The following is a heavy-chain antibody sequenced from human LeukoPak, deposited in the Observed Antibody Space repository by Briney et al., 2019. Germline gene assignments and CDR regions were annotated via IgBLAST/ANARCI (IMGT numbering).Heavy chain of an antibody. CDR3: ARDWGGLPFYYYYGMDV. CDR1: GFTFSSYS. Sequence: PGGSLILSCSASGFTFSSYSMNWVRQAPGKGLEWVSYIDSTGTIIYYADSVKGRFTISRDNARNSLYLQMNSLTDKDTAVYYCARDWGGLPFYYYYGMDVWGQGTTVTVSS. V-gene: IGHV3-48*02. CDR2: IDSTGTII. J-gene: IGHJ6*02. D-gene: IGHD3-16*01.